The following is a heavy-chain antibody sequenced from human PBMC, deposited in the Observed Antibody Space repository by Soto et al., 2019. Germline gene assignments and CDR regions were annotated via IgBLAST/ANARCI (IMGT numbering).Heavy chain of an antibody. D-gene: IGHD6-13*01. J-gene: IGHJ6*02. CDR1: GFTFSSYW. V-gene: IGHV3-7*01. CDR3: ARIAASGRGWDV. Sequence: EVQLVESGGGLVQPGGSLRLSCVDSGFTFSSYWMSWVRQAPVKGLEWVGNIKQDGSEENYVDSVKGRFTITRDNAKKSMYLKVNSRRAEDTAVYYCARIAASGRGWDVWGQGTTVVVSS. CDR2: IKQDGSEE.